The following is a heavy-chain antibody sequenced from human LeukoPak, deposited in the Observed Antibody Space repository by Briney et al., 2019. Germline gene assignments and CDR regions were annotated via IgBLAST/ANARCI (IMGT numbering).Heavy chain of an antibody. Sequence: GASVKVSCKASGYTFTSYYMHWVRQAPGQGLEWMGWINPNSGGTNYAQKFQGRVTMTRDTSISTAYMELSRLRSDDTAVYYCARERSREWLVFDYWGQGTLVTVSS. D-gene: IGHD6-19*01. CDR2: INPNSGGT. V-gene: IGHV1-2*02. CDR1: GYTFTSYY. J-gene: IGHJ4*02. CDR3: ARERSREWLVFDY.